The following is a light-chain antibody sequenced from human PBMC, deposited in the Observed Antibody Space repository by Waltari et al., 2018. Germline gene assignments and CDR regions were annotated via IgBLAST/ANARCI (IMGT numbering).Light chain of an antibody. J-gene: IGKJ2*01. Sequence: ETLLTQSPATLSVSPGERATLFGGASQSVSSNLAWYHQQPGQAPRRLIYGASTRATGIPARFSGSGSGTDFTLTISSLQAEDIATYYCQQYHNLPYTFGQGTKLEI. CDR2: GAS. CDR1: QSVSSN. CDR3: QQYHNLPYT. V-gene: IGKV3-15*01.